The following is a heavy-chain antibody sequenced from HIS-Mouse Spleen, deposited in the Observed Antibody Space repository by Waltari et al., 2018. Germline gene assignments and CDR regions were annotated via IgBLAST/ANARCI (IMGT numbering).Heavy chain of an antibody. CDR1: GYTFTGYY. D-gene: IGHD3-10*01. CDR3: ARDYYGSGSYYYYYGMDV. Sequence: QVQLVQSGAEVKKPGASVTVSCKAAGYTFTGYYMHRVRPAPGQVPEWMGWINPNSGGTNYAQKFQGRVTMTRDTSISTAYMELSRLRSDDTAVYYCARDYYGSGSYYYYYGMDVWGQGTTVTVSS. CDR2: INPNSGGT. J-gene: IGHJ6*02. V-gene: IGHV1-2*02.